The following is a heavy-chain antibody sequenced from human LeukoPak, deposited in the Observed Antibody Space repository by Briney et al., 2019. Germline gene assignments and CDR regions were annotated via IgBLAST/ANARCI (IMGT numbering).Heavy chain of an antibody. CDR1: GGSVSSGSYY. V-gene: IGHV4-61*01. CDR3: ARDLTS. Sequence: PSKTLSLTCTVSGGSVSSGSYYWTWIRQPPGKGLEWIGYIYYSGSTFYNPSLKSRVTISVDTSKNQFSLELRSVTAADTAVYYCARDLTSWGQGTLVTVSS. J-gene: IGHJ4*02. D-gene: IGHD1-14*01. CDR2: IYYSGST.